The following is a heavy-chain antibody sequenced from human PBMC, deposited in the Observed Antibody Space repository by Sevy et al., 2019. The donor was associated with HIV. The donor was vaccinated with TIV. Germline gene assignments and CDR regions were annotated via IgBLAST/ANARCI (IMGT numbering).Heavy chain of an antibody. CDR1: GFTFSSYA. J-gene: IGHJ3*02. CDR2: ISYDGSNK. Sequence: GGSLRLSCAASGFTFSSYAMHWVRQAPGKGLEWVAVISYDGSNKYYAYSVKGRFTISRDNSKNTLYLQMNSLRAEDTAVYYCARSITIFGVVIPTGAFDIWGQGTMVTVS. V-gene: IGHV3-30-3*01. D-gene: IGHD3-3*01. CDR3: ARSITIFGVVIPTGAFDI.